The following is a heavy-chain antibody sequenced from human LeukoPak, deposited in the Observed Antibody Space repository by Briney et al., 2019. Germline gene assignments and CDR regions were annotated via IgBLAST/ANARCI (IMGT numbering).Heavy chain of an antibody. CDR1: GFDFSGHA. J-gene: IGHJ6*02. CDR3: ARSGGSGIYNYYYYGMDV. CDR2: ISYDGSNK. Sequence: GGSPRLSCAASGFDFSGHAMHWVRQAPGKGLEWVAVISYDGSNKFYADSVNGRFIVSRDNSKNTLYLEMNSLRAEDTAVYSCARSGGSGIYNYYYYGMDVWGQGTTVTVSS. V-gene: IGHV3-30-3*01. D-gene: IGHD3-10*01.